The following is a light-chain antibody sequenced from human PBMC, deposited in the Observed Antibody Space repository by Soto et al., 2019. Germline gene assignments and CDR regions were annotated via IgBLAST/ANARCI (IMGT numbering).Light chain of an antibody. CDR3: QQYNNWPPFT. CDR1: QRVSNN. J-gene: IGKJ5*01. Sequence: PGERATLSCRASQRVSNNLAWYQQKPAQAPSLLIYGASTRATGIPARFSGSGSGTEFTLTISSLQFEDFAVYYCQQYNNWPPFTFGQGTLLEIK. CDR2: GAS. V-gene: IGKV3-15*01.